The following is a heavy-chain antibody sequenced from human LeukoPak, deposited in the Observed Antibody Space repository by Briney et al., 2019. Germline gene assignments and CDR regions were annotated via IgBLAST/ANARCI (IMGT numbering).Heavy chain of an antibody. D-gene: IGHD2-2*01. CDR3: ATPGVCSSTSCYNWFDP. J-gene: IGHJ5*02. CDR1: GGSFSGYY. CDR2: INHSGST. Sequence: TSETLSLTCAVYGGSFSGYYWSWIRQSPGKGLEWIGEINHSGSTNYNPSLKSRVTISVDTSKNQFSLKLSFVTAADTAVYYCATPGVCSSTSCYNWFDPWGQGTLVTVSS. V-gene: IGHV4-34*01.